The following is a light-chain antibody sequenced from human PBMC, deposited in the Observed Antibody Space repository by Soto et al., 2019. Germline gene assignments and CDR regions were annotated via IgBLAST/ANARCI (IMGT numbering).Light chain of an antibody. J-gene: IGLJ1*01. Sequence: QSVLTQPASLSGSPGQSITISCTGTSSDIGAYDYVSWFQQHPGKAPKLMISEVSKRPSGVPDRFSGSKSGNTASLTVSGLQAEDEADYYCSSYAGSTYVFGTGTKVTVL. CDR1: SSDIGAYDY. V-gene: IGLV2-8*01. CDR3: SSYAGSTYV. CDR2: EVS.